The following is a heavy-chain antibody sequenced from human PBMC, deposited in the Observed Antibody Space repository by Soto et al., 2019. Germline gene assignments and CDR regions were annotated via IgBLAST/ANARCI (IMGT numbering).Heavy chain of an antibody. CDR1: GFTFSSYA. D-gene: IGHD4-17*01. J-gene: IGHJ2*01. CDR2: ISSNGGST. Sequence: GGSLRLSCAASGFTFSSYAMHWVRQAPGKGLEYVSAISSNGGSTYYADSVKGRFTISRDNSKNTLYLQMGSLRAXDMAVYXCXRVRTVTKKRSYWYFDLWGRGTLVTVSS. CDR3: XRVRTVTKKRSYWYFDL. V-gene: IGHV3-64*02.